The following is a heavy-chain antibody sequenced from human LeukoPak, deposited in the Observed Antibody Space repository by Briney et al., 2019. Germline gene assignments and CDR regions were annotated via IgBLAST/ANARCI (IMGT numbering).Heavy chain of an antibody. CDR1: SFRAYS. CDR2: IKPSGSS. CDR3: ARFWSMATFSFFDL. Sequence: PSETLSLTCTGSFRAYSWSWIRQSPGKGLEWIGEIKPSGSSNYNPPLESRLTISVDTSRSQLSLRMNSVIAADTAVYYCARFWSMATFSFFDLWGRGTLVTVSS. J-gene: IGHJ2*01. D-gene: IGHD5-24*01. V-gene: IGHV4-34*01.